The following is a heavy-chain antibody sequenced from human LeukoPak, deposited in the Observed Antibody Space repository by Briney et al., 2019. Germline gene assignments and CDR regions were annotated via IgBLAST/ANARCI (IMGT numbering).Heavy chain of an antibody. Sequence: KAGGSLRLSCTASRFTFSDYYMSWIRQAPGKGLEWVSYISTSGGSVYYADSVKGRFTISRDNAKNSLYLQMNSLRAEDTAVYYCWYYGSGSYYHFDYWGQGTLVTVSS. J-gene: IGHJ4*02. CDR3: WYYGSGSYYHFDY. V-gene: IGHV3-11*04. CDR2: ISTSGGSV. CDR1: RFTFSDYY. D-gene: IGHD3-10*01.